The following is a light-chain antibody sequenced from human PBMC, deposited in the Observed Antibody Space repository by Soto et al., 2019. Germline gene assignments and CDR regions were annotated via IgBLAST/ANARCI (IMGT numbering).Light chain of an antibody. J-gene: IGKJ1*01. CDR3: QPYNNWPRT. CDR1: QSVSSN. CDR2: GAS. Sequence: EIVMTQSPATLSLSPGERATLSGRASQSVSSNLSWYQQKPGQAPRLLISGASTRATGIPARFSGSGSGTEVTLTISSLKSEDCAVYYCQPYNNWPRTFGQGTKVEIK. V-gene: IGKV3-15*01.